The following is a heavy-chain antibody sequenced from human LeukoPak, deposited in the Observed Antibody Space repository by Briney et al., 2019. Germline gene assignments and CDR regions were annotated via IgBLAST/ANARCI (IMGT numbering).Heavy chain of an antibody. CDR1: GFTFSSYS. V-gene: IGHV3-21*01. CDR3: ARDKREYQLLFRKDYYYYMDV. Sequence: PWGSLRLSCAASGFTFSSYSMNWVRQAPGKGLEWVSSISSSSSYIYYADSVKGRFTISRDNAKNSLYLQMNSLRAEDTAVYYCARDKREYQLLFRKDYYYYMDVWGKGTTVTVSS. D-gene: IGHD2-2*01. CDR2: ISSSSSYI. J-gene: IGHJ6*03.